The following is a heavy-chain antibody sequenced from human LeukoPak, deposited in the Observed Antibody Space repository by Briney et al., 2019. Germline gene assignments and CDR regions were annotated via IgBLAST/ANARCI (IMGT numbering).Heavy chain of an antibody. D-gene: IGHD2-2*01. CDR2: INPNTGET. CDR3: ASYPRYSSTPPFDY. V-gene: IGHV1-2*02. Sequence: ASVKVSCKASGGTSSSYAISWVRQAPGQGLEWMGWINPNTGETNSAQKFQGRVTMTRVTTINTAYMELTRLTSDDTAVYYCASYPRYSSTPPFDYWGQGTLVTVSS. J-gene: IGHJ4*02. CDR1: GGTSSSYA.